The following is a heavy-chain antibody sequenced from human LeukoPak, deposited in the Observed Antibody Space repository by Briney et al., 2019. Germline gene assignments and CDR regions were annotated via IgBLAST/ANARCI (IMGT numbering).Heavy chain of an antibody. CDR2: IYYSGST. Sequence: SETLSPTCTVSGGSISSYNWSWIRQPPGKGLEWIGYIYYSGSTNYNPSLKSRVTISVGTSENQFSLKLYSVTAADTAVYYCARAGRSGNYGYFFDYWGQGALVGVSS. CDR1: GGSISSYN. J-gene: IGHJ4*02. D-gene: IGHD4-17*01. V-gene: IGHV4-59*01. CDR3: ARAGRSGNYGYFFDY.